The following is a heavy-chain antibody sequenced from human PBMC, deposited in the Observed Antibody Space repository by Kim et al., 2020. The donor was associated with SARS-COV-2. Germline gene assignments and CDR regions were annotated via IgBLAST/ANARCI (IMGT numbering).Heavy chain of an antibody. J-gene: IGHJ4*02. D-gene: IGHD3-16*02. V-gene: IGHV4-4*07. CDR2: TSGRT. Sequence: TSGRTNYNPALQSRVTMSVDMSKNQLSLKRSSVTAADTAVYYCASALGHWGQGTLVTVSS. CDR3: ASALGH.